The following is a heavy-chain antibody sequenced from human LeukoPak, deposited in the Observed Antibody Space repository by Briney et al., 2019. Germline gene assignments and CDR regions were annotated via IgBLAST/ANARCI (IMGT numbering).Heavy chain of an antibody. CDR3: ARQNSGSYSPNFDY. Sequence: GGSLRLSCAASGFTFSTYTMNWVRQAPGKGLEWVSSISSSSSNIYYADSVKGRFTISRDNAKNSLYLQMNSLRAEDTAVYYCARQNSGSYSPNFDYWGQGTLVTVSS. V-gene: IGHV3-21*01. D-gene: IGHD1-26*01. CDR1: GFTFSTYT. CDR2: ISSSSSNI. J-gene: IGHJ4*02.